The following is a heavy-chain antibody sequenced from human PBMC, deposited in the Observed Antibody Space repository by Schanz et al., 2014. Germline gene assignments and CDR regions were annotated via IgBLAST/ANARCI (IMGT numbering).Heavy chain of an antibody. V-gene: IGHV3-11*06. J-gene: IGHJ4*02. CDR3: GRARFGYGEVDY. Sequence: GQLAESGGGLVQPGGSLRLSCAVSGFTVSSNHMSWVRQAPGKGLEWVSDISSGSSYANYADSVKGRFTVSRDSGQNYMYRQMNSLRDGDTAVYYCGRARFGYGEVDYWGQGTLXTVSS. D-gene: IGHD4-17*01. CDR1: GFTVSSNH. CDR2: ISSGSSYA.